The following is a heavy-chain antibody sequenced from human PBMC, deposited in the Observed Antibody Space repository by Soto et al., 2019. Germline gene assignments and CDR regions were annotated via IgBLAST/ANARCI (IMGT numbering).Heavy chain of an antibody. Sequence: ASGKVSRKVSGYTPTEFIIHWVRQAPGKRLEWMGWISAYNGKTNYAQKLQGRVTMTTDTSTSTAYMELRSLRSDDTAVYYCARGDKDYIWGSYRYLSASDIWGQGTMVTVSS. CDR3: ARGDKDYIWGSYRYLSASDI. V-gene: IGHV1-18*01. CDR1: GYTPTEFI. J-gene: IGHJ3*02. D-gene: IGHD3-16*02. CDR2: ISAYNGKT.